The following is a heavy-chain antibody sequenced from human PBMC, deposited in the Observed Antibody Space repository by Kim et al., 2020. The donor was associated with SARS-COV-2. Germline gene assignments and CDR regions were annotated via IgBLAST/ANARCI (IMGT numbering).Heavy chain of an antibody. CDR1: GFTFDDYA. CDR2: ISWNSGSI. V-gene: IGHV3-9*01. D-gene: IGHD6-19*01. Sequence: GGSLRLSCAASGFTFDDYAMHWVRQAPGKGLEWVSGISWNSGSIGYADSVKGRFTISRDNAKNSLYLQMNSLRAEDTALYYCAKDMKPGIAVAVDYWGQGTLVTVSS. CDR3: AKDMKPGIAVAVDY. J-gene: IGHJ4*02.